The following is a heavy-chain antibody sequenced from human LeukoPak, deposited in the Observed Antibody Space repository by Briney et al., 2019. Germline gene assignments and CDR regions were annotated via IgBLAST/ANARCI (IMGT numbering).Heavy chain of an antibody. V-gene: IGHV3-23*01. D-gene: IGHD4-17*01. CDR2: LSASGGST. J-gene: IGHJ2*01. CDR1: GLTFSRYV. CDR3: ATLYGDYNWYFDL. Sequence: GGSLRLSCASSGLTFSRYVMGWVRQAPGKGLEWVSTLSASGGSTFYAASVKGRFTVSGDNSKNTLFLQMNTLRAEDTAVYYCATLYGDYNWYFDLWGRGTLVTVSS.